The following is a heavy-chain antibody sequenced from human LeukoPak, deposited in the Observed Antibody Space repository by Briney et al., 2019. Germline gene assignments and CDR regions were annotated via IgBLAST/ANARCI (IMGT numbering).Heavy chain of an antibody. Sequence: PSETLSLTCTVSGGSISSYYWSWIRQPPGKGLEWIGYIHYSGNTNYNPSLKSRVTILVDTSKNQFSLKLSSVTAADTAVYYCARGILYYYYMDVWGKGTTVTISS. CDR3: ARGILYYYYMDV. V-gene: IGHV4-59*01. CDR1: GGSISSYY. J-gene: IGHJ6*03. CDR2: IHYSGNT.